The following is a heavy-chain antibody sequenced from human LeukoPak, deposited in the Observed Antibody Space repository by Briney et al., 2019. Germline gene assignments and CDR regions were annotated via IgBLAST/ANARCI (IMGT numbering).Heavy chain of an antibody. CDR2: ISSSSSTI. V-gene: IGHV3-48*01. D-gene: IGHD3-10*01. Sequence: PGGSLRLSCAASGFTFSSYSMNWVRQAPGKGLEWVSYISSSSSTIYYADSMKGRFTISRDNAKNSLYLQMNSLRAEDTAVYYCAREWSPLRMVGYYYYMDVWGKGTTVTVSS. CDR1: GFTFSSYS. CDR3: AREWSPLRMVGYYYYMDV. J-gene: IGHJ6*03.